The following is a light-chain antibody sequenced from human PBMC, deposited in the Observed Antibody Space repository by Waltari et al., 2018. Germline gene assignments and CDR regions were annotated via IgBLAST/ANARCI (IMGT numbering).Light chain of an antibody. CDR3: QQYYSYPPT. J-gene: IGKJ5*01. CDR1: QGISSY. CDR2: AAS. Sequence: AIRMTQSPSSFSASTGDRVTITCRASQGISSYLAWYQQKPGKAPKLLIYAASTLQSGVQSRFSGSGSGTDFTLTIGCLQSEDFATYCCQQYYSYPPTFGQGTRLEIK. V-gene: IGKV1-8*01.